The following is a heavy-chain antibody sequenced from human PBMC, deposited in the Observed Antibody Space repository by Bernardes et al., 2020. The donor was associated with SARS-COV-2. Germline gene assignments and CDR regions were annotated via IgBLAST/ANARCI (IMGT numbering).Heavy chain of an antibody. CDR1: GFSFSDHY. V-gene: IGHV3-72*01. CDR3: AKGSFGVELLHAFDI. CDR2: RRVNCDGNTT. D-gene: IGHD3-3*01. Sequence: GGSLSLSCAVSGFSFSDHYMDWVRQAPAKGLEWVGRRRVNCDGNTTEYAASVKGRFTITRDNSKNTLYLQMNSLRAEDTAIYYCAKGSFGVELLHAFDIWGQGTMVTVSS. J-gene: IGHJ3*02.